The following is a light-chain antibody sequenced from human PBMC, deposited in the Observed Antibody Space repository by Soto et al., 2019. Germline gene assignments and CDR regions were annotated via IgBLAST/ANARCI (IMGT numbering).Light chain of an antibody. CDR1: QRISSY. J-gene: IGKJ2*01. Sequence: DIQMTQSPSSLSASVGDRVTITCRASQRISSYLNWYQQKPGKAPKLLIYGASSLQSGVPSRFSGTGSGTDFTLTIRRMQTEDFANYYCQQSYSTPHTVGQGTKVDSK. CDR3: QQSYSTPHT. V-gene: IGKV1-39*01. CDR2: GAS.